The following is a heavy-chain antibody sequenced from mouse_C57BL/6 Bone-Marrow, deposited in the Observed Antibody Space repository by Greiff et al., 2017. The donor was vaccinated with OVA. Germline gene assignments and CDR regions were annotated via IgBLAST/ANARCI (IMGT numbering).Heavy chain of an antibody. CDR3: ARSPYGNYVYYYAMDY. D-gene: IGHD2-1*01. J-gene: IGHJ4*01. CDR1: GYTFTDYY. V-gene: IGHV1-75*01. Sequence: QVQLKQSGPELVKPGASVKISCKASGYTFTDYYINWVQQRPGPGLEWIGWIFPGSGSTYYNEKFKGKATLTVDKSSSTAYMLLSSLTSEDSAVYFCARSPYGNYVYYYAMDYWGQGTSVTVSS. CDR2: IFPGSGST.